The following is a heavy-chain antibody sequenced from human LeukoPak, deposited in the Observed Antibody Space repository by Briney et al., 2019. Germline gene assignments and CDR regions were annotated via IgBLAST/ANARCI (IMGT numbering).Heavy chain of an antibody. Sequence: GGSLRLSCAASGFTFSSYAMHWVRQAPGKGLEWVAVISYDGSNKYYADSVKGRFTISRDNSKNTLYLQMNSLRAEDTAVYYCAKDRGFTMIVVALRGPTDYWGQGTLVTVSS. J-gene: IGHJ4*02. CDR1: GFTFSSYA. D-gene: IGHD3-22*01. CDR3: AKDRGFTMIVVALRGPTDY. V-gene: IGHV3-30-3*01. CDR2: ISYDGSNK.